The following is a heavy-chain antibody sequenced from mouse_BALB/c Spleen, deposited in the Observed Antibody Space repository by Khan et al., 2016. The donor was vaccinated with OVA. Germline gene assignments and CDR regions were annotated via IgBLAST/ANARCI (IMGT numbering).Heavy chain of an antibody. D-gene: IGHD2-1*01. J-gene: IGHJ1*01. CDR3: ARWGNPRWYFDV. CDR2: IGYSVST. CDR1: GDSITSGY. V-gene: IGHV3-8*02. Sequence: EVKLEESGPGLVKPSQTLSLTCSVTGDSITSGYWNWIRKFPGNNLEFMGYIGYSVSTYYNPSLKSRISITRDTSKNQYYLQLNSVTTEGTATDYCARWGNPRWYFDVWGAGTTVTVSS.